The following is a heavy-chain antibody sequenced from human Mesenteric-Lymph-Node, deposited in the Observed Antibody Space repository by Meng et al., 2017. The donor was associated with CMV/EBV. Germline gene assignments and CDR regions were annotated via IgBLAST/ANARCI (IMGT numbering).Heavy chain of an antibody. J-gene: IGHJ4*02. CDR3: ARGSSYDILTGYFDH. CDR1: GGSFSGYY. D-gene: IGHD3-9*01. Sequence: QGQLRKWGAGLLKPSETLSVTCAVYGGSFSGYYWNWIRQSPEKGLEWIGEINHSGSTTYNPSFTSRIIISVDTSTNQISLNMSSVTAADTAVYYCARGSSYDILTGYFDHWGQGALVTVSS. CDR2: INHSGST. V-gene: IGHV4-34*01.